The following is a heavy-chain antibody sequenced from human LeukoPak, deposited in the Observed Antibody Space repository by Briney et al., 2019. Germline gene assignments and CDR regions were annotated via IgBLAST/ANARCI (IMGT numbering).Heavy chain of an antibody. CDR3: ARDVFNWNDGMDV. CDR1: GFTFSSYE. Sequence: GGSLRLSCAASGFTFSSYEMNWVRQAPGKGLEWVSDISSGGSTIYYADSVKGRFTISRDNAKNSLYLQMNSLRAEDTAVYYCARDVFNWNDGMDVWGERTTRTVSS. J-gene: IGHJ6*02. V-gene: IGHV3-48*03. D-gene: IGHD1-20*01. CDR2: ISSGGSTI.